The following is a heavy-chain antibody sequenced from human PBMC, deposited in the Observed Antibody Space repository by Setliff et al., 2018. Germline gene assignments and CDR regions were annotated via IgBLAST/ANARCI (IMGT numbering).Heavy chain of an antibody. CDR2: IHTGGGSA. Sequence: ASVKVSCKASGYSFTGYYMHWVRQAPGQGLEWMGIIHTGGGSASYAQKFQGRVAMTSDTSTSTVYMEVNSVRSDDTAIYYCARGGMAAAGRKGVFEYWGQGTQVPSP. CDR1: GYSFTGYY. CDR3: ARGGMAAAGRKGVFEY. J-gene: IGHJ4*02. V-gene: IGHV1-46*01. D-gene: IGHD6-13*01.